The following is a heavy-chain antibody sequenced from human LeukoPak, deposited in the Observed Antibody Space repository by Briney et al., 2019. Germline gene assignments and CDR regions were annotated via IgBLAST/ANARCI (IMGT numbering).Heavy chain of an antibody. Sequence: ASVKVSCKASGYTFTSYGISWVRQAPGQGLEWMGGIIPIFGTANYAQKFQGRVTITADESTSTAYMELSSLRSEDTAVYYCARRTGTGGAFDIWGQGTMVTVSS. CDR3: ARRTGTGGAFDI. J-gene: IGHJ3*02. D-gene: IGHD7-27*01. V-gene: IGHV1-69*13. CDR1: GYTFTSYG. CDR2: IIPIFGTA.